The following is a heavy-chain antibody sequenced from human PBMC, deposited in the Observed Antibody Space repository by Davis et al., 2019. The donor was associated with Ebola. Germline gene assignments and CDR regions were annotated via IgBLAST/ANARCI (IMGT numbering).Heavy chain of an antibody. J-gene: IGHJ3*02. CDR2: IYTGDSDT. D-gene: IGHD1-20*01. CDR1: GNRFSSHW. Sequence: GESLKISCKDSGNRFSSHWIGWVRQMPGKGLEWMGIIYTGDSDTRYSPSFRGQVTISADKSIKTAFLQWSSLKASDTAIYYCATLRRTITGMDDGFDIWGQGTMVTVSP. CDR3: ATLRRTITGMDDGFDI. V-gene: IGHV5-51*01.